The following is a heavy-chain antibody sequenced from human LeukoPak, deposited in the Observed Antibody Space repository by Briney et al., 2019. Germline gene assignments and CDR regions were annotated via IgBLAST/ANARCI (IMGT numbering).Heavy chain of an antibody. CDR3: AKAPVTTCRGAFCYPFDY. V-gene: IGHV3-23*01. CDR2: ISDTGNT. D-gene: IGHD2-15*01. J-gene: IGHJ4*02. Sequence: GGSLRLSCTGSGFTFGDYAMSWVRQAPGKGLEWVSAISDTGNTYHADSVKGRFTISRDSSKNTLFLQMNRLRPEDAAVYYCAKAPVTTCRGAFCYPFDYWGLGTLVTVSS. CDR1: GFTFGDYA.